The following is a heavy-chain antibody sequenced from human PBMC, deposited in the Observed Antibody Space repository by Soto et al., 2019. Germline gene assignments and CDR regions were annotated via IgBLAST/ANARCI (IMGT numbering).Heavy chain of an antibody. D-gene: IGHD2-8*01. Sequence: PSGTLSLTCTVSGGSIRRYCWRWIRQPSGKGLEWIGRIYPSGSTNYSPPLKSRVTMSVDTYKNQLSLKLSSVTAADTAVYYCARGEIGNGYGMDVWGQGTTVTVS. CDR3: ARGEIGNGYGMDV. V-gene: IGHV4-4*07. J-gene: IGHJ6*02. CDR2: IYPSGST. CDR1: GGSIRRYC.